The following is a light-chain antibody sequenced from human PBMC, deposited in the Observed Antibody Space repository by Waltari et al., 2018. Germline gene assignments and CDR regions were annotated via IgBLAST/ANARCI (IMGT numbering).Light chain of an antibody. V-gene: IGKV1-5*03. Sequence: DIQMTQSPPTLSASVGDRITITCRASQSIDTWLSWYQQKPGKAPKFLIYTSSILGRGVPSRFAGSGSGTEFTLTINGLQPDDFATYYCQQYETESYTFGQGTKV. CDR3: QQYETESYT. CDR2: TSS. CDR1: QSIDTW. J-gene: IGKJ2*01.